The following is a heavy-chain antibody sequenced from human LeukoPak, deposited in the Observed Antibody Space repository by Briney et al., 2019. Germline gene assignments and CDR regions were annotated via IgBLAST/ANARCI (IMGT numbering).Heavy chain of an antibody. V-gene: IGHV5-10-1*01. CDR2: IDPSDSYT. CDR3: ARVSPYCSSTSCYLNDY. Sequence: GESLKISCKGSGYSFTSYWISWVRQMPGKGLEWMGRIDPSDSYTNYSPSFQGHVPISADKSISTAHLQWSSLKASDTAMYYCARVSPYCSSTSCYLNDYWGQGTLVTVSS. J-gene: IGHJ4*02. CDR1: GYSFTSYW. D-gene: IGHD2-2*01.